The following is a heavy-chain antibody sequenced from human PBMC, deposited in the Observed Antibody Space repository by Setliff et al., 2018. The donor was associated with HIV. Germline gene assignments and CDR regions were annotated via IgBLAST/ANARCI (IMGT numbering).Heavy chain of an antibody. J-gene: IGHJ4*02. Sequence: SETLSLTCAVSGYSISSGFYWGWIRQPPGKGLEWIGSIYYSGSTYYNSSLKSRVTISVDTSKNQFSLKLSSVTATDTAVYYCARHAIVDTAGRGFDYWGQGTLVTVSS. CDR1: GYSISSGFY. CDR2: IYYSGST. CDR3: ARHAIVDTAGRGFDY. D-gene: IGHD5-18*01. V-gene: IGHV4-38-2*01.